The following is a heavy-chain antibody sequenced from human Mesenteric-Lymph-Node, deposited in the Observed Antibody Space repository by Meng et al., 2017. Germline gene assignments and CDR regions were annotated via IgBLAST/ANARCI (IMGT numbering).Heavy chain of an antibody. CDR3: ARAVGGSSWYPLDY. CDR1: GFTFSTYE. D-gene: IGHD6-13*01. Sequence: GGSLRLSCAASGFTFSTYEMNWVRRAPGRGLEWVAYISSGGLTMYYAESVKGRLTISKDYARNSLHLEMKSLRAEDTAVYYCARAVGGSSWYPLDYWGQGTLVTVSS. CDR2: ISSGGLTM. J-gene: IGHJ4*02. V-gene: IGHV3-48*03.